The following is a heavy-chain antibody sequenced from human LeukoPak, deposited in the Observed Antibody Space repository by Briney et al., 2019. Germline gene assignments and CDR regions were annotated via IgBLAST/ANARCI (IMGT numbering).Heavy chain of an antibody. CDR2: INPNSGGT. V-gene: IGHV1-2*06. Sequence: ASVKVSCKASGYTFTGYYMHWVRQAPGQGLEWMGRINPNSGGTNYAQKFQGRVTMTRDTSISTAYMEPSRLRSDDTAVYYCGTLLSNGPFDYWGQGSLVTVSS. CDR1: GYTFTGYY. J-gene: IGHJ4*02. CDR3: GTLLSNGPFDY.